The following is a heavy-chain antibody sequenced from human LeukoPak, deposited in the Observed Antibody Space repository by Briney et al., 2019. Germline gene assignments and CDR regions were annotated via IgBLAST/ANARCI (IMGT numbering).Heavy chain of an antibody. D-gene: IGHD3-22*01. Sequence: GRSLRLSCAASGFTFSSYAMHWVRQAPGKGLEWVAVISYDGSNKYYADSVKGRFTISRDNSKNTLYLQMNSLRAEDTAVYYCARDFGESMIVVVITYYFDYWGQGTLVTVSS. CDR3: ARDFGESMIVVVITYYFDY. CDR1: GFTFSSYA. V-gene: IGHV3-30-3*01. J-gene: IGHJ4*02. CDR2: ISYDGSNK.